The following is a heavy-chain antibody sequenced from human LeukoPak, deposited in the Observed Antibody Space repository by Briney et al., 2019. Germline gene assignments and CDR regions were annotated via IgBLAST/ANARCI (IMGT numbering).Heavy chain of an antibody. D-gene: IGHD6-13*01. J-gene: IGHJ6*02. CDR2: IYYSGST. CDR1: GGSISSYY. V-gene: IGHV4-59*01. Sequence: SETLSLTCTVSGGSISSYYWSWIRQPPGKGLEWIGYIYYSGSTNYNPSLKSRVTISVDTSKNQFSLKLSSMTAADTAVYYCARAQQLPYYGMDVWGQGTTVTVSS. CDR3: ARAQQLPYYGMDV.